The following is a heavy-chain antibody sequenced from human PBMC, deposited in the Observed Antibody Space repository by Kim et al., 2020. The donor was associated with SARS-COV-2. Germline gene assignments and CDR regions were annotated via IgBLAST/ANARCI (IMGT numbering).Heavy chain of an antibody. CDR1: GYTFTSYG. J-gene: IGHJ5*02. V-gene: IGHV1-18*01. CDR3: ARDFFLWGPRVHNWFDP. D-gene: IGHD7-27*01. Sequence: ASVKVSCKASGYTFTSYGISWVRQAPGQGLEWMGWISAYNGNTNYAQKLQGRVTMTTDTSTSTAYMELRSLRSDDTAVYYCARDFFLWGPRVHNWFDPWGQGTLVTVSS. CDR2: ISAYNGNT.